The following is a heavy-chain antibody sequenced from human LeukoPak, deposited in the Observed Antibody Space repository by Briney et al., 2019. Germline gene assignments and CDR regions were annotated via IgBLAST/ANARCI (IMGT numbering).Heavy chain of an antibody. CDR2: MNPNSGNT. J-gene: IGHJ5*02. CDR3: ARGLVAGTFPWFDP. V-gene: IGHV1-8*01. CDR1: GYTFTSYD. D-gene: IGHD6-19*01. Sequence: ASVKVSCKASGYTFTSYDINWVRQATGQGLEWMGWMNPNSGNTGYAQKFQGRVTMTRNTSISTAYMELSSLRSEDTAVYYCARGLVAGTFPWFDPWGQGTLVTVSS.